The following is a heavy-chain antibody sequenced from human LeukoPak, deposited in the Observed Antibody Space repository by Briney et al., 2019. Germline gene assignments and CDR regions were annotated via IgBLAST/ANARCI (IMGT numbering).Heavy chain of an antibody. J-gene: IGHJ3*02. Sequence: TLSLTCTFPGGSISSGGYYWSWIRQHPGKGLEWIGYIYYSGSTYYNPSLKSRVTISVDTSKNNFSLKLSSVTAADTAVYYCARDPVTTLDAFDIWGQGAMVTVSS. CDR2: IYYSGST. CDR1: GGSISSGGYY. D-gene: IGHD4-17*01. CDR3: ARDPVTTLDAFDI. V-gene: IGHV4-31*03.